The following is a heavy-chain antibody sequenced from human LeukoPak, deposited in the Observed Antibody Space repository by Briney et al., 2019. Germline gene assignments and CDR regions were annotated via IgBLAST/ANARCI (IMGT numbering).Heavy chain of an antibody. CDR1: GGTFSSYA. J-gene: IGHJ4*02. Sequence: SVKVSCKASGGTFSSYAISWVRQAPGQGLEWMGGIIPIFGTANYAQKFQGRVTITADKSTSTAYMELSSLRSEDTAVYYCARAMVRGVIILDYWGQGTLVTVSS. D-gene: IGHD3-10*01. V-gene: IGHV1-69*06. CDR3: ARAMVRGVIILDY. CDR2: IIPIFGTA.